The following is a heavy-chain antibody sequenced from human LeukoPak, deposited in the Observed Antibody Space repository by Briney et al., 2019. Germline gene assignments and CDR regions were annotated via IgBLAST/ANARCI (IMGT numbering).Heavy chain of an antibody. CDR1: GFTFSSYA. J-gene: IGHJ5*02. Sequence: PGGSLRLSCSASGFTFSSYAMHWVRQAPGKGLEYVSAISSNGGSTYYADSVKGRFTISRDNSKNTLYLQMSSLRADDTAVYYCVKDVSGTYPIPWFHPWGQGTLVTVSS. D-gene: IGHD1-26*01. CDR3: VKDVSGTYPIPWFHP. V-gene: IGHV3-64D*09. CDR2: ISSNGGST.